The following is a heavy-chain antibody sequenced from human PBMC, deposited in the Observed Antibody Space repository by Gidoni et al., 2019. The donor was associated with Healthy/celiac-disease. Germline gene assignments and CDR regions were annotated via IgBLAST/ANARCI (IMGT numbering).Heavy chain of an antibody. CDR1: GFTFSSYG. CDR3: AKDLWFGELPPYYYYYGMDV. D-gene: IGHD3-10*01. J-gene: IGHJ6*02. CDR2: ISYDGSNK. V-gene: IGHV3-30*18. Sequence: QVQLVESGGGVVQPGRSLRLSCAASGFTFSSYGMHGVRQAPGKGLEWVAVISYDGSNKYYADSVKGRFTSSRDNSKNTLYLQMNSLRAEDTAVYYCAKDLWFGELPPYYYYYGMDVWGQGTTVTVSS.